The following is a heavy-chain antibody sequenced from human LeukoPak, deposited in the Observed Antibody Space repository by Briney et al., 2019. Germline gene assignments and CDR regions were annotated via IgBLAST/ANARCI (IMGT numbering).Heavy chain of an antibody. CDR2: ISYDGSNK. Sequence: GGSLRLSCAASGFTFSTYPMHWVRQAPGKGLEWVAVISYDGSNKYYADSVKGRFTISRDNSKNTLYLQMNSLRAEDTAVYYCAKDNDGDYDILTGGPWGQGTLVTVSS. D-gene: IGHD3-9*01. CDR3: AKDNDGDYDILTGGP. V-gene: IGHV3-30*04. CDR1: GFTFSTYP. J-gene: IGHJ5*02.